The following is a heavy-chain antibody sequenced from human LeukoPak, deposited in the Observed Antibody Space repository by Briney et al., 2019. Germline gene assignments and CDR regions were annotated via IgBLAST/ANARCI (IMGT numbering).Heavy chain of an antibody. CDR3: ARLDSSGYHYAFDI. J-gene: IGHJ3*02. Sequence: SETLSLTCAVYGGSFSGYYWSWIRQPPEKGLEWIGEINHSGSTNYNPSLKSRVTISVDTSKNQFSLKLTSVTAADTAVYYCARLDSSGYHYAFDIWGQGTMVTVSS. CDR2: INHSGST. D-gene: IGHD3-22*01. V-gene: IGHV4-34*01. CDR1: GGSFSGYY.